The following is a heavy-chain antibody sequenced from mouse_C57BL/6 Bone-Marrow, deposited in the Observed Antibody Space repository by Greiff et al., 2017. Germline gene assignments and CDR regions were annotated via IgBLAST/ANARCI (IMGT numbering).Heavy chain of an antibody. V-gene: IGHV2-6-1*01. J-gene: IGHJ4*01. Sequence: VQLQESGPGLVAPSQSLSITCTASGFSLTSYGVHWVRQPPGKGLEWLVVIWSDGSTTYNSALKSRLSISKDNSKSHVFLKMNSLQTDDTAMYYCARQAGSSYPRYYAMDYWGQGTSVTVSS. CDR1: GFSLTSYG. D-gene: IGHD1-1*01. CDR2: IWSDGST. CDR3: ARQAGSSYPRYYAMDY.